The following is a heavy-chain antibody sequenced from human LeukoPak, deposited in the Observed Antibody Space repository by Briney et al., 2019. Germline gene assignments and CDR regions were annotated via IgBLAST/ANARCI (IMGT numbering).Heavy chain of an antibody. J-gene: IGHJ3*02. D-gene: IGHD5-12*01. CDR2: ISAYNGNT. Sequence: ASVKVSCKASGYTFTSYGISWVRQAPGQGLEWMGWISAYNGNTNYAQKLQGRVTMTTDTSTSTAYMELRSLRSDDTAVYYCARGSLVATIGKAFDIWGQGTMVTVSS. V-gene: IGHV1-18*01. CDR1: GYTFTSYG. CDR3: ARGSLVATIGKAFDI.